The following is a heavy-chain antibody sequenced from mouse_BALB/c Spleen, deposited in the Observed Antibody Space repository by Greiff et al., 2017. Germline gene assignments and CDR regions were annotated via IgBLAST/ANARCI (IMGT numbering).Heavy chain of an antibody. D-gene: IGHD1-1*01. CDR3: AFTVVATENYFDY. CDR1: GFNIKDTY. CDR2: IDPANGNT. V-gene: IGHV14-3*02. Sequence: VQLQQSGAELVKPGASVKLSCTASGFNIKDTYMHWVKQRPEQGLEWIGRIDPANGNTKYDPKFQGKATITADTSSNTAYLQLSSLTSEDTAVYYCAFTVVATENYFDYWGQGTTLTVSS. J-gene: IGHJ2*01.